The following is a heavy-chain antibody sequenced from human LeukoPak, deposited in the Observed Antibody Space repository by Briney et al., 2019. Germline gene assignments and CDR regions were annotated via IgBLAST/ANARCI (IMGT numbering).Heavy chain of an antibody. CDR2: ISYDGSNK. J-gene: IGHJ6*03. Sequence: GRSLRLSCAASGFTFSSYAMHWVRQAPGKGLEWVAVISYDGSNKYYADSVKGRFTISRDNSKNTLYLQMNSLRAEDTAVYYCVREHYFYYMDGRGKGTTVTVPS. CDR1: GFTFSSYA. V-gene: IGHV3-30*04. CDR3: VREHYFYYMDG.